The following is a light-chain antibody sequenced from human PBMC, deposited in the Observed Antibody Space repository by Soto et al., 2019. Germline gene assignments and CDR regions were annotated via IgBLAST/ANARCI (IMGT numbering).Light chain of an antibody. J-gene: IGKJ3*01. CDR3: QQSYSTPRT. Sequence: DIQMTQSPSSLSASVGDRVTITCRASQRIFTYLNWFQQKPGKAPKLLISAASTLRSGVPSRFSGSGSGTDFTLTISSLQPEDFATYYSQQSYSTPRTFGPGTKVDIK. V-gene: IGKV1-39*01. CDR1: QRIFTY. CDR2: AAS.